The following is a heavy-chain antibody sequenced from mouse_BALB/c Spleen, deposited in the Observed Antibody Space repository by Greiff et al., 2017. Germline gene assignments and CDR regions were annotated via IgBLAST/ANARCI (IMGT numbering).Heavy chain of an antibody. V-gene: IGHV2-5-1*01. CDR2: IWSGGST. D-gene: IGHD1-1*01. CDR1: GFSLTSYA. CDR3: AKRVTTVRGAMDY. Sequence: VQLQQSGPSLVQPSQSLSITCTVSGFSLTSYAVHWVRQSPGKGLEWLGVIWSGGSTDYNAAFMSRLSITKDNSKSQVFFKMNSLQADDTAIYYCAKRVTTVRGAMDYWGQGTSVTVSS. J-gene: IGHJ4*01.